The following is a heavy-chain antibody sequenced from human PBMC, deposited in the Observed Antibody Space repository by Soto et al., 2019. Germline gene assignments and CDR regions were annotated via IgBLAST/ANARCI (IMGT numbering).Heavy chain of an antibody. V-gene: IGHV3-49*04. CDR3: IVAGPREPFDY. CDR1: GLTIVDYA. CDR2: IRSKAYGGTT. D-gene: IGHD6-19*01. J-gene: IGHJ4*02. Sequence: GVSLRVSCTAAGLTIVDYARSWVIQAPGKGLEWVGFIRSKAYGGTTEYAASVKGRFTISGDDSKSIAYLQMNSLKTEDTAVYYCIVAGPREPFDYWGKGTLVPVSS.